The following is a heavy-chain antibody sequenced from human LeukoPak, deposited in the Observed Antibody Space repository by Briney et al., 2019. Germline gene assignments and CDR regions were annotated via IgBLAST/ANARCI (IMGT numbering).Heavy chain of an antibody. D-gene: IGHD6-6*01. Sequence: PGGSLRLSCAASGFTFSSYWMSWVRQARGRGREWVANIKQEGSEKYYVDSVKGRFTISRDNAKNSLYLQMNSLRAEDTAVYYCARDLVAARPGWFDPWGQGTLVTVSS. CDR2: IKQEGSEK. J-gene: IGHJ5*02. V-gene: IGHV3-7*01. CDR3: ARDLVAARPGWFDP. CDR1: GFTFSSYW.